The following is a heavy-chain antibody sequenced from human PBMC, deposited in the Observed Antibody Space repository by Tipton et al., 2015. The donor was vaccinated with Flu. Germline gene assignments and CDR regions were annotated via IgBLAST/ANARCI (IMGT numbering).Heavy chain of an antibody. CDR3: AKDRDIIAVAASSNS. CDR2: LSGSGDYT. D-gene: IGHD6-19*01. J-gene: IGHJ4*02. V-gene: IGHV3-23*01. Sequence: SLRLSCAASGFVFSNYAMTWVRQAPGKGPEWVSSLSGSGDYTYYADSVKGRFTISRDNSEKTVSLQMNSLRVEDTAVYYCAKDRDIIAVAASSNSWGQGTLVTVSS. CDR1: GFVFSNYA.